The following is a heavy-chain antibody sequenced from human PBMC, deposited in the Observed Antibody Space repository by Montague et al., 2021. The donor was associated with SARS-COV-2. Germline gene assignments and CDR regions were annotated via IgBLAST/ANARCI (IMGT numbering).Heavy chain of an antibody. CDR2: IYYSGTT. CDR1: GGSISSSNYY. J-gene: IGHJ4*02. CDR3: GRGVVAATPVVDY. D-gene: IGHD2-15*01. V-gene: IGHV4-39*07. Sequence: SETLSLTCTVSGGSISSSNYYWGWIRQPPGKGLEWIGSIYYSGTTYYNPSLQSRVTISVDTSKKQFSLKLNSVTAADTAVYYCGRGVVAATPVVDYWGRGTLVTVSS.